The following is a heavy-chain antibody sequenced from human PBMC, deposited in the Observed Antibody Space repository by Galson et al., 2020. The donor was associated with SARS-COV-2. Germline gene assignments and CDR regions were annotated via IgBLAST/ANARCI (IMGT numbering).Heavy chain of an antibody. CDR3: ARDNGDYYFDC. J-gene: IGHJ4*02. CDR1: GFTFSDYY. Sequence: GESLKISCAASGFTFSDYYMSWIRQAPGKGLEWVSYISSSGSTIYYADSVKGRFTISRDNAKNSLYLQMNSLRAEDTAVYYCARDNGDYYFDCWGQGTLVTVSA. CDR2: ISSSGSTI. D-gene: IGHD4-17*01. V-gene: IGHV3-11*01.